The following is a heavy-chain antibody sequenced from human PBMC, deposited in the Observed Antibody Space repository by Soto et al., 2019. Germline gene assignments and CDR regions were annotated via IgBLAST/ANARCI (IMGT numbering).Heavy chain of an antibody. Sequence: PSETLSLTCAVYGGSFSGYYWSWIRQPPGKGLEWIGEINHSGSTNYNPSLKSRVTISVDTSKNQFSLKLSSVTAADTAVYYCARGRGITRLNWFDPWGQGTLVTVSS. CDR2: INHSGST. V-gene: IGHV4-34*01. D-gene: IGHD3-10*01. J-gene: IGHJ5*02. CDR3: ARGRGITRLNWFDP. CDR1: GGSFSGYY.